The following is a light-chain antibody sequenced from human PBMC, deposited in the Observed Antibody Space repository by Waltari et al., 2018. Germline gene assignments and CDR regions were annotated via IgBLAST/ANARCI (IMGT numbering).Light chain of an antibody. J-gene: IGKJ3*01. V-gene: IGKV4-1*01. CDR3: QQYYSTRPFT. Sequence: DIVMTQSPDSLAVSLGERATINCKSSQSVLYSSNNKNYLAWYQQKPGQPPKLLIYWASTRESGVPDRFSGSGSGTDFTLTISSLQAEDVAVYYYQQYYSTRPFTFGPGTKVDIK. CDR2: WAS. CDR1: QSVLYSSNNKNY.